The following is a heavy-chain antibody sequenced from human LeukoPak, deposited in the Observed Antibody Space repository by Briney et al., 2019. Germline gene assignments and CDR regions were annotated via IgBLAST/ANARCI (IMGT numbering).Heavy chain of an antibody. V-gene: IGHV3-NL1*01. Sequence: PGGSLRLSCAASGFPFNSYGMHCVRQAPGKGLEWVSVIYSGGSTYYADSVKGRFTISRHNSKNTLYLQMNSLRAEDTAVYYCARDGPYGSYDYWGQGTLVTVSS. CDR3: ARDGPYGSYDY. CDR2: IYSGGST. J-gene: IGHJ4*02. D-gene: IGHD1-26*01. CDR1: GFPFNSYG.